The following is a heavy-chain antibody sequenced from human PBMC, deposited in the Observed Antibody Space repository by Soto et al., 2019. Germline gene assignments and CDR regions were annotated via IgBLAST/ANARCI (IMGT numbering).Heavy chain of an antibody. J-gene: IGHJ5*02. CDR1: GFTFRSFT. Sequence: EVHLVESGGGLVKPGGSLRLSCAASGFTFRSFTMNWVRQAPGKGLEWVSTISSNSAYIYYTDALRGRFTISRDNAKNSLHLQMYSLRAEDTAVYYCTRDASRDSSARGWFDPWGPGTLVTVSS. CDR2: ISSNSAYI. V-gene: IGHV3-21*01. CDR3: TRDASRDSSARGWFDP. D-gene: IGHD6-13*01.